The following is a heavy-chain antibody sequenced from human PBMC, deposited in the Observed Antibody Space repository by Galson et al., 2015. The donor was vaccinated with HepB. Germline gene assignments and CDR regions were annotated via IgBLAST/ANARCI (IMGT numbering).Heavy chain of an antibody. CDR1: GDSVPSNRAA. D-gene: IGHD3-22*01. J-gene: IGHJ4*02. CDR2: TCYRSKWSS. V-gene: IGHV6-1*01. Sequence: CAISGDSVPSNRAAWNWIRQSPSRGLEWLGRTCYRSKWSSDYAASVKSRITINADTSKNQFSLQLNSVTPEDTAVYYCARGHYYDSTGAYYFDYWGQGTLVTVSS. CDR3: ARGHYYDSTGAYYFDY.